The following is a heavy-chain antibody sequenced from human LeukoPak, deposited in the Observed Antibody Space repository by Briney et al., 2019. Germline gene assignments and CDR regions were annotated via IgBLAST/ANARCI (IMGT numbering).Heavy chain of an antibody. CDR3: ARSTTVVIFDY. J-gene: IGHJ4*02. CDR1: GYTFTDYY. Sequence: GASVKVSCKASGYTFTDYYIHWVRQAPGQGLEWMGWITPNSGGTNYAQKFQGRVTMTRDTSISTAYMELSRLRSDDTAVYYCARSTTVVIFDYWGQGTLVTVSS. V-gene: IGHV1-2*02. CDR2: ITPNSGGT. D-gene: IGHD4-23*01.